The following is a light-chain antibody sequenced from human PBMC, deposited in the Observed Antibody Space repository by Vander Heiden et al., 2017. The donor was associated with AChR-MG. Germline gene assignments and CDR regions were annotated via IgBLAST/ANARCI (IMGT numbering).Light chain of an antibody. CDR2: LGS. Sequence: DIVMTQSPLSLPVTPGEPASISCRSSQSLLHSNGYNYLDWYLQKPGQSPQLLIYLGSNRASGVPDRFSGRGSGTDFTLKISRVEAEDVGVYYCRQALQTPYTFGQRTKLEIK. CDR1: QSLLHSNGYNY. CDR3: RQALQTPYT. J-gene: IGKJ2*01. V-gene: IGKV2-28*01.